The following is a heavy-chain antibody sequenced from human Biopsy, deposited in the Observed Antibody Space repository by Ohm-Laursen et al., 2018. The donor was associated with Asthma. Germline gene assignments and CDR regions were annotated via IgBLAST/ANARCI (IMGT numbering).Heavy chain of an antibody. V-gene: IGHV3-30*18. J-gene: IGHJ4*02. CDR1: GFSLRDYG. CDR3: AKELFPGWELRRGPDS. CDR2: ISFDGSNE. D-gene: IGHD1-26*01. Sequence: SLRLSCAASGFSLRDYGMHWARQAPGKGLEWVAVISFDGSNEDYADSVKGRFTISRDNSKNTLFLEMNSLRPEDTAVYYCAKELFPGWELRRGPDSWGQGTLVTVSS.